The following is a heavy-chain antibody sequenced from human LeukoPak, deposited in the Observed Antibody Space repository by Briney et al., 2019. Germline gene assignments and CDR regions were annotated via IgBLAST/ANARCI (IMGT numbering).Heavy chain of an antibody. CDR2: INPNSGGT. Sequence: ASVKVSCKASGYTVTGYYMHWVRQAPGQGLEWMGWINPNSGGTNYAQRFQGRVTMTRDTSISTAYMELSRLGSDDTAVYYCARDVQGQRLKDYWGQGTLVTVSS. D-gene: IGHD6-25*01. V-gene: IGHV1-2*02. J-gene: IGHJ4*02. CDR3: ARDVQGQRLKDY. CDR1: GYTVTGYY.